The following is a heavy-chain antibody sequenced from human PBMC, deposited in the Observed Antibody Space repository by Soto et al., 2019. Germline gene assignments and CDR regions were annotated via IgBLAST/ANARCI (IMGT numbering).Heavy chain of an antibody. CDR2: ISSSSSTI. Sequence: GGSLRLSCAASGFTFSSYSMNWVRQAPGKGLEWVSYISSSSSTIYYADSVKGRFTISRDNAKNTLYLQMNSLRAEDTALYYCAKARWHYYDSSGQPFDYWGQGTLVTVSS. D-gene: IGHD3-22*01. CDR3: AKARWHYYDSSGQPFDY. CDR1: GFTFSSYS. J-gene: IGHJ4*02. V-gene: IGHV3-48*01.